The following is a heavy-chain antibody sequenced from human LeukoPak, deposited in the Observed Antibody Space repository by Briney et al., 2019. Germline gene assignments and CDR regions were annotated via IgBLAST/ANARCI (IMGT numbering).Heavy chain of an antibody. CDR2: IKQDGSEK. Sequence: PGGSLRLSCAGSGYTFSSYWMSWVRQAPGRGLEWVANIKQDGSEKYYVDSVRGRFTISRDNAKNSLYLQMNSLRPEDTAVYYCAREGSIWYERPGDWGQGTLVTVSS. D-gene: IGHD6-13*01. CDR1: GYTFSSYW. CDR3: AREGSIWYERPGD. J-gene: IGHJ4*02. V-gene: IGHV3-7*04.